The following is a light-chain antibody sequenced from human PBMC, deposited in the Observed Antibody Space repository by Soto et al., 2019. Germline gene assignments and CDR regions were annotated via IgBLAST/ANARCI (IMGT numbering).Light chain of an antibody. Sequence: EIVLTQSPATLSLSPGERATLSCRASQSVRSHLVWYQQKPGQAPRLLIYDASNRATGIPARFSGSGSGTDFTLTNSSLEPEDFAVYYCQHRANWPITFGGGTKVEIK. V-gene: IGKV3-11*01. CDR2: DAS. CDR1: QSVRSH. CDR3: QHRANWPIT. J-gene: IGKJ4*01.